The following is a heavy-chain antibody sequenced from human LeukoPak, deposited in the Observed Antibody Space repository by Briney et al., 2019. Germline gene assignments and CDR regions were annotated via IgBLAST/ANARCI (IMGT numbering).Heavy chain of an antibody. D-gene: IGHD5-12*01. V-gene: IGHV3-73*01. CDR2: IRSKANSYAT. CDR3: TPTGYSDYDLSHPFDY. CDR1: AFTFSGSA. J-gene: IGHJ4*02. Sequence: GGSLRLSCAASAFTFSGSAMHWVRQASGKGLEWVGRIRSKANSYATAYAASVKGRFTISRDDSKNTAYLQMNSLKTEYTAVYYCTPTGYSDYDLSHPFDYWGQGTLVTVSS.